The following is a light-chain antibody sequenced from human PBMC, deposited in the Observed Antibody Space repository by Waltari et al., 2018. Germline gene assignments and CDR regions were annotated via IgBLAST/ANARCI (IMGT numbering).Light chain of an antibody. V-gene: IGKV2-30*01. J-gene: IGKJ2*01. CDR2: EVS. Sequence: DVVVTKSPLTLAVTLGQPASISCRSSQSVVYSNGKAYLSWFQQRPGQWPRRLIYEVSKRGSGVPDRFSGSGSGTDFTLKITRVEAEDVAIYYCFQGTHWPPTFGQGTKLEIK. CDR1: QSVVYSNGKAY. CDR3: FQGTHWPPT.